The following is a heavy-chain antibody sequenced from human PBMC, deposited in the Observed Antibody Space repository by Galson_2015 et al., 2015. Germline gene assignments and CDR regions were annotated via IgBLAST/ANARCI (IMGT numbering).Heavy chain of an antibody. CDR3: ARRYCSSTSCYAYFDY. CDR1: GYSFTSYW. D-gene: IGHD2-2*01. V-gene: IGHV5-51*01. J-gene: IGHJ4*02. Sequence: QSGAEVKKPGESLKISCKGSGYSFTSYWIGWVRQMPGKGLEWMGIIYPGDSDTRYSPSFQGQVTISADKSISTAYLQWSSLKASDTAMYYCARRYCSSTSCYAYFDYWGQGTLVTVSS. CDR2: IYPGDSDT.